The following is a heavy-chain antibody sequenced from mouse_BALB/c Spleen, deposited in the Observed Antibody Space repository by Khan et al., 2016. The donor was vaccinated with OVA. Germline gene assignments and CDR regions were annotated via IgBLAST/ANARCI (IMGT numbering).Heavy chain of an antibody. J-gene: IGHJ3*01. Sequence: EVKLMESGGGLVKPGGSLKLSCAASGFTFSNYGVSWVRQTPEKRLEWVASISSGDTTYYPDSVKGRFTISRDNARNILYLQMGSLRSEDTAMYYCARDYWFAYWGQGTLVTVSA. CDR1: GFTFSNYG. CDR3: ARDYWFAY. V-gene: IGHV5-6-5*01. CDR2: ISSGDTT.